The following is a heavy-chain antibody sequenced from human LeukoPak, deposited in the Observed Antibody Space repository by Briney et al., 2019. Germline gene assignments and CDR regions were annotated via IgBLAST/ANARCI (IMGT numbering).Heavy chain of an antibody. CDR3: ARGLTGTRGSCSGGNCYAGY. D-gene: IGHD2-15*01. Sequence: PGGSLRLSCAASGFTVSSNYMSWVRQAPGKGLEWVSVIYTGGGTFYADSVKGRFTMSRDNSRNTLYLQMNSLRAEDTAVYYCARGLTGTRGSCSGGNCYAGYWRQGTRVTVSS. J-gene: IGHJ4*02. CDR1: GFTVSSNY. V-gene: IGHV3-53*01. CDR2: IYTGGGT.